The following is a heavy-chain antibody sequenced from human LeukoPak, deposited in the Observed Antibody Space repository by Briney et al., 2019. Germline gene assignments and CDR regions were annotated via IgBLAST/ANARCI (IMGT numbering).Heavy chain of an antibody. J-gene: IGHJ4*02. V-gene: IGHV1-2*02. CDR3: AKSSEEYSSSSTLHY. Sequence: GASVKVSCKASGYTFTGYNMHWVRPAPGQGHEWMGWINPNSGGTNYAQKFQGRVTMTRDTSISTAYMELSRLRSDDTAVYYCAKSSEEYSSSSTLHYWGQGTLVTVSS. CDR1: GYTFTGYN. CDR2: INPNSGGT. D-gene: IGHD6-6*01.